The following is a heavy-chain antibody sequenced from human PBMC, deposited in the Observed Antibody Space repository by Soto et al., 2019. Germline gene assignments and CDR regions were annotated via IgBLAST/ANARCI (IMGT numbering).Heavy chain of an antibody. CDR2: ISYDGSNK. J-gene: IGHJ5*02. V-gene: IGHV3-30*18. CDR1: GFTFSSFG. Sequence: GGSLRLSCAASGFTFSSFGMHWVRQAPGKGLEWVAVISYDGSNKYYADSVKGRFTISRDNSKNTLYLQMNSLRAEDTAVYYCAKSASYSGSTGWFDPWGQGTLVTVSS. CDR3: AKSASYSGSTGWFDP. D-gene: IGHD1-26*01.